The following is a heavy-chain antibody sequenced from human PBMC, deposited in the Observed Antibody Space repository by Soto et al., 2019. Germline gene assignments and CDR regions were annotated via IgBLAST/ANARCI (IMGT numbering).Heavy chain of an antibody. CDR3: ARAEYSSSSFDY. Sequence: SETLSLTCAVYCGSFSGYYWSWIRQPPGKGLGWIGEVNHSGSTNYNPSLKSRVTISVDTSKNQFSLKLSSVTAADTAVYYCARAEYSSSSFDYWGQGTLVTVSS. CDR2: VNHSGST. D-gene: IGHD6-6*01. V-gene: IGHV4-34*01. J-gene: IGHJ4*02. CDR1: CGSFSGYY.